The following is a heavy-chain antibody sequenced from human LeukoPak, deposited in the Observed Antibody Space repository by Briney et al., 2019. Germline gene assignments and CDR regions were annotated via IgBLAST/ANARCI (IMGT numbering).Heavy chain of an antibody. CDR2: IYWNDNK. CDR1: GFSLTTSGVG. J-gene: IGHJ4*02. Sequence: SGPTLFHSTQTLTLTCTFSGFSLTTSGVGVGWIRQPPGKALGWLALIYWNDNKLYNASLKSRLTITKDTSNNQAVLTMTNMDPVDTATYYCAHYGDYRFLNYFDYWGQGILVTVSP. V-gene: IGHV2-5*01. CDR3: AHYGDYRFLNYFDY. D-gene: IGHD4-17*01.